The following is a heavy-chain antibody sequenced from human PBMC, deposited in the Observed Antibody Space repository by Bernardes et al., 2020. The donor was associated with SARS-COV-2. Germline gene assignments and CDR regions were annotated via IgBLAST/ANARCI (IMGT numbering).Heavy chain of an antibody. CDR1: GYTFTSYA. V-gene: IGHV1-3*01. D-gene: IGHD3-22*01. J-gene: IGHJ5*02. CDR3: ARALRITMIVVVRESWFDP. CDR2: INAGNGNT. Sequence: ASVKVSCKASGYTFTSYAMHWVRQAPGQRLEWMGWINAGNGNTKYSQKFQGRVTITRDTSASTAYMELSSLRSEDTAVYYCARALRITMIVVVRESWFDPWGQGTLVTVSS.